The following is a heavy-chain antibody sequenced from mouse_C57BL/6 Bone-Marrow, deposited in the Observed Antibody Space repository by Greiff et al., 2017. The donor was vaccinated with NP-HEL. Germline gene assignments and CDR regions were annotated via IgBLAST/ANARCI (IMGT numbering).Heavy chain of an antibody. CDR2: IHPNSGST. V-gene: IGHV1-64*01. CDR3: ARGTTVVATKDWYFDV. D-gene: IGHD1-1*01. J-gene: IGHJ1*03. CDR1: GYTFTSYW. Sequence: VQLQEPGAELVKPGASVKLSCKASGYTFTSYWMHWVKQRPGQGLEWIGMIHPNSGSTNYNEKFKSKATLTVDKSSSTAYMQLSSLTSEDSAVYYCARGTTVVATKDWYFDVWGTGTTVTVSS.